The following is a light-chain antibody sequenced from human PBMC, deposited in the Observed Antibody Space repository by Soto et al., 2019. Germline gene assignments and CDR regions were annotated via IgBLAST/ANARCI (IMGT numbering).Light chain of an antibody. CDR1: QSIDNW. CDR2: AAS. V-gene: IGKV1-5*01. CDR3: HQFSSYST. J-gene: IGKJ1*01. Sequence: DIQMTQSPYTLSASVGDRVTITCRASQSIDNWLAWYQQKPGKAPKLLIYAASTLETGVPSRFSGSGSGTEFTLTIKSLQLFDFATYYCHQFSSYSTLGQGTKVDIK.